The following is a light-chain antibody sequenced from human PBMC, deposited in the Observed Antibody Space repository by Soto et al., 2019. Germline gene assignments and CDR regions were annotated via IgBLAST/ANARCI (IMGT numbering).Light chain of an antibody. J-gene: IGLJ2*01. CDR2: DVS. CDR3: SSYTSTNFVI. CDR1: SSDIGDYKY. V-gene: IGLV2-14*01. Sequence: QSALTQPASVSGSPGQSITISCTGSSSDIGDYKYVSWYKQHPGKAPKLMIYDVSNRPSGVSNRFSGSKSGNTASLTISGLQAEEGGDYYCSSYTSTNFVIFGGGTKLTVL.